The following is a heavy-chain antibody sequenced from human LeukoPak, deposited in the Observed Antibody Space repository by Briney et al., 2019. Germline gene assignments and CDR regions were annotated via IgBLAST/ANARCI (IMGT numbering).Heavy chain of an antibody. V-gene: IGHV3-53*01. J-gene: IGHJ3*02. Sequence: GGSLRLSCAASGFTVSSNYMSWVRQAPGKGLEWVSVIYSGGSTYYADSVKGRFTISRDNSKNTLYLQMNSLRAEDTAVYYCARGFLSRAGTLFDAFDIWGQGTMVTVSS. CDR3: ARGFLSRAGTLFDAFDI. CDR1: GFTVSSNY. D-gene: IGHD6-13*01. CDR2: IYSGGST.